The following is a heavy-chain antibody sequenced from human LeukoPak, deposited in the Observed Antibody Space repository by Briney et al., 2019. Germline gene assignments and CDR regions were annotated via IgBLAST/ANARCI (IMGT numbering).Heavy chain of an antibody. CDR3: ARGSGSGAFDI. CDR2: ISSSSSTI. V-gene: IGHV3-48*01. Sequence: GGSLRLSCAASGFTFSSYSMNWVRQAPGKGLEWVSYISSSSSTIYYADSVKGRFTISRDNAKNSLYLQMNSLRAEDTAVYYCARGSGSGAFDIWGQGTMVTISS. J-gene: IGHJ3*02. CDR1: GFTFSSYS. D-gene: IGHD1-14*01.